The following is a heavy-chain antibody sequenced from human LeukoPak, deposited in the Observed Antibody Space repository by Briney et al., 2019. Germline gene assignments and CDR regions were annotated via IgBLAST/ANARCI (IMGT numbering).Heavy chain of an antibody. V-gene: IGHV3-23*01. D-gene: IGHD2-2*01. J-gene: IGHJ4*02. CDR1: GFTFSSYA. CDR2: ISGSGGST. Sequence: GGSLRLSCAASGFTFSSYAMSWVRQAPGKGLEWVSAISGSGGSTYYADSVKGRFTISRDNSKNTLYLQMNSPRAEDTAVYYCAKDFSTRDIVVVPAAMVDYWGQGTLVTVSS. CDR3: AKDFSTRDIVVVPAAMVDY.